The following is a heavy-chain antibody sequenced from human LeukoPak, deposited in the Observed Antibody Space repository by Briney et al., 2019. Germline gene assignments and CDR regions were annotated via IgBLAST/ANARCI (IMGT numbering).Heavy chain of an antibody. Sequence: GGSLRLSCAASGFTFSDYYMSWVRQAPGKGLEWVSAISGSGGSTYYADSVKGRFTISRDNSKNTLYLQMNSLRAEDTAVYYCECGPLPPLQPTWGDFDYWGQGTLVTVSS. J-gene: IGHJ4*02. V-gene: IGHV3-23*01. CDR2: ISGSGGST. CDR1: GFTFSDYY. D-gene: IGHD7-27*01. CDR3: ECGPLPPLQPTWGDFDY.